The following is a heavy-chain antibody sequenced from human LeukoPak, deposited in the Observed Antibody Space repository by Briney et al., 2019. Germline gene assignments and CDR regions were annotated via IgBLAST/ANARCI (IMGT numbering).Heavy chain of an antibody. CDR1: RFIFSSYG. J-gene: IGHJ5*02. CDR3: AKDHSGSYYPNWFDP. V-gene: IGHV3-30*18. Sequence: PGGSLRLSCAAYRFIFSSYGMHWVRQAPGKGLEWVAVISYDESNKCYADSVKGRFTISRDNSKNTLYLQMNSLRAEDTAVYYCAKDHSGSYYPNWFDPWGQGTRVTVSS. CDR2: ISYDESNK. D-gene: IGHD3-10*01.